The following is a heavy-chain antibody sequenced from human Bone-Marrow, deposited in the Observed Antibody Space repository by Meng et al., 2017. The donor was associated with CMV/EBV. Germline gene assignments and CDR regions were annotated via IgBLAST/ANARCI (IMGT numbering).Heavy chain of an antibody. CDR1: GGTFSSYT. CDR3: ARVAITGTGEGLWLDY. V-gene: IGHV1-69*02. J-gene: IGHJ4*02. Sequence: SVKVCCKASGGTFSSYTISWVRQAPGQGLEWMGRIIPILGIANYAQKFQGRVTITADKSTSTAYMELSSLRSEDTAVYYCARVAITGTGEGLWLDYWGQGTLVTVSS. D-gene: IGHD1-20*01. CDR2: IIPILGIA.